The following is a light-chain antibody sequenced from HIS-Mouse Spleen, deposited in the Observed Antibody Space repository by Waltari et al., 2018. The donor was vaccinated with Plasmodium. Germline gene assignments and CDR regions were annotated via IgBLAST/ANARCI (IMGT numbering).Light chain of an antibody. CDR2: EDS. J-gene: IGLJ3*02. V-gene: IGLV3-10*01. CDR3: DSTDSSGNHRV. Sequence: SYELTQPPSVSVSPGQTARITCSGDALPKQFAYWYQQQSGQAPVLVIYEDSKRPSGIRERFAGSSSGKMATLTISVAQVEDEADYYCDSTDSSGNHRVFGGGTKLTVL. CDR1: ALPKQF.